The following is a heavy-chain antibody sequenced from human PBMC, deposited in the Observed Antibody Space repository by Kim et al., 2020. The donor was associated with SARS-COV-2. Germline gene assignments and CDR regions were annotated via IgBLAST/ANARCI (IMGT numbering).Heavy chain of an antibody. J-gene: IGHJ5*02. CDR2: IGGGGVSR. V-gene: IGHV3-23*01. D-gene: IGHD3-10*01. Sequence: GGSLRLSCAASGFTFSVYAMTWVRQAPGKGLEWVSAIGGGGVSRYYADSVKGRFTISRDNSKNTLYLQVNNLWGEDTAVYYCAKGSLVVREKPQDTWGQGTLVTVSS. CDR3: AKGSLVVREKPQDT. CDR1: GFTFSVYA.